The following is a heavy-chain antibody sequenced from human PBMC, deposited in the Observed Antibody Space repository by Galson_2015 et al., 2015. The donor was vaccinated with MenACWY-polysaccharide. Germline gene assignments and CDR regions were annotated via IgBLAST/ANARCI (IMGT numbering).Heavy chain of an antibody. Sequence: CAISGDSVSSNSVAWIWIRQSPSRGLEWLGRTCYRSKWYNDYAVSVKSRITINPDTSKNQVSLHLNSVTPEDTAVYYCVRDVGRRLGGFPDYWGPGTLVTVSS. CDR3: VRDVGRRLGGFPDY. J-gene: IGHJ4*02. D-gene: IGHD3-16*01. CDR1: GDSVSSNSVA. V-gene: IGHV6-1*01. CDR2: TCYRSKWYN.